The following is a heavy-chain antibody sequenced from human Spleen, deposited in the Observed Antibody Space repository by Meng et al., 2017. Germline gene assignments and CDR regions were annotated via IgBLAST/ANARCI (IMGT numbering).Heavy chain of an antibody. Sequence: SETLSLTCTVSGGSISSSSYYWGWIRQPPGKGLEWIGEINHSGSTNYNPSLKSRVTISVDTSKNQFSLKLSSVTAADTAVYYCARGPVLRFLEWVRSRYGMDVWGQGTTVTVSS. V-gene: IGHV4-39*07. J-gene: IGHJ6*02. D-gene: IGHD3-3*01. CDR1: GGSISSSSYY. CDR2: INHSGST. CDR3: ARGPVLRFLEWVRSRYGMDV.